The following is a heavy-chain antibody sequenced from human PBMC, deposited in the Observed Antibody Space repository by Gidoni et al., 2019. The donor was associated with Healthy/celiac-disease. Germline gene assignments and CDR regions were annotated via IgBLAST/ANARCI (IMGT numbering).Heavy chain of an antibody. Sequence: VQLVEPGGGVLQPGGSLRLSCAASGSTFSSYAMHWVRQSPGKGLEWVAVISYDGSNKNYADSVKGRFTISRDNSKNTLYLQMNSLRAEDTAVYYCARGFSSWYGGYFDYWGQGTLVTVSS. CDR1: GSTFSSYA. V-gene: IGHV3-30-3*01. CDR2: ISYDGSNK. D-gene: IGHD6-13*01. J-gene: IGHJ4*02. CDR3: ARGFSSWYGGYFDY.